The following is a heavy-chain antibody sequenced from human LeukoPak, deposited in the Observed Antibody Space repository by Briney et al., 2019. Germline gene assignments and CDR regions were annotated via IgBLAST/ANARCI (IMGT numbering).Heavy chain of an antibody. V-gene: IGHV3-20*04. Sequence: GGSLRLSCAASGFTFDDYGMSWVRHVPGKGLEWVSGINWNGGSTGNADSVKGRFTISRDNAKNSLYLQMNSLRGEDTALYYCARGGPIQRHAFDIWGQGTMVTVSS. CDR2: INWNGGST. CDR1: GFTFDDYG. J-gene: IGHJ3*02. CDR3: ARGGPIQRHAFDI. D-gene: IGHD1-1*01.